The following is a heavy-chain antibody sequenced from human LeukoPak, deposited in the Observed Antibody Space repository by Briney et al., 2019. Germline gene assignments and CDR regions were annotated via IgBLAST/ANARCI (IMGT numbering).Heavy chain of an antibody. Sequence: SQTLSLTCTVSGGSISSGSYYWSWIRQPAGKGLEWIGRIYTSGSTNYNPSLKSRVTISVDTSKNQFSLKLSSVTAADTAVYYCARGPQYYDILTGLDVWGKGTTVTVSS. J-gene: IGHJ6*04. CDR2: IYTSGST. CDR1: GGSISSGSYY. D-gene: IGHD3-9*01. CDR3: ARGPQYYDILTGLDV. V-gene: IGHV4-61*02.